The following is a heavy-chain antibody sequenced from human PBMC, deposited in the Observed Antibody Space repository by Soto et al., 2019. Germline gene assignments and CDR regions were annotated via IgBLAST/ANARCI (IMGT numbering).Heavy chain of an antibody. CDR2: IIPILGIA. D-gene: IGHD6-13*01. Sequence: QVQLVQSGAEVKKPGSSVKVSCKASGGTFSSYTISWVRQAPGQGLEWMGRIIPILGIANYAQKFQGRVTITADKXXSTAYMELSSLRSEGTAVYYCARDSGYSSSWYSDYWGQGTLVTVSS. V-gene: IGHV1-69*08. CDR3: ARDSGYSSSWYSDY. CDR1: GGTFSSYT. J-gene: IGHJ4*02.